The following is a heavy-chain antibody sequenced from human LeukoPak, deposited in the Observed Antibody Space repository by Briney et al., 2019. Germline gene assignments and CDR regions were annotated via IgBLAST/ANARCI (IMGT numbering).Heavy chain of an antibody. CDR3: ARAEIVVVVAATPRINGWFDY. CDR2: IYYSGST. J-gene: IGHJ4*02. V-gene: IGHV4-31*03. Sequence: SQTLSLTCSVSGGSISSGGYYWSWIRQHPGKGLEWIGYIYYSGSTYYNPSLKSRVTISVDTSKNQFSLKLSSVTAADTAVYYCARAEIVVVVAATPRINGWFDYWGQGTLVTVSS. D-gene: IGHD2-15*01. CDR1: GGSISSGGYY.